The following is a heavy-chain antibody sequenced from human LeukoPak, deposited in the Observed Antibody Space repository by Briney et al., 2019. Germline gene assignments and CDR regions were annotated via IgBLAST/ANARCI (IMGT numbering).Heavy chain of an antibody. J-gene: IGHJ4*02. CDR3: ARDRGNYYFDY. D-gene: IGHD4-23*01. Sequence: AGGSLRLSCAASGFTFSSYEMNWVRQAPGKGLEWVSYISSSGSTIYYADSVKGRFTISRDNAKNSLYLQMNSLRAEDTAVYYCARDRGNYYFDYWGQGTLVTVSS. V-gene: IGHV3-48*03. CDR2: ISSSGSTI. CDR1: GFTFSSYE.